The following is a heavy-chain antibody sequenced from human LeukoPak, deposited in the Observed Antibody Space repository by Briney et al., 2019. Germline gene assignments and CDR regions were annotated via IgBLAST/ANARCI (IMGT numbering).Heavy chain of an antibody. V-gene: IGHV4-34*01. Sequence: PSETLSLTCAVYGGSFSGYYWSWIRQPPGKGLEWIGEINHSRSTNYNPSLKSRVTISVDTSKNQFSLKLSSVTAADTAVYYCARGVITMVRGVKFSYYMDVWGKGTTVTVSS. J-gene: IGHJ6*03. CDR3: ARGVITMVRGVKFSYYMDV. D-gene: IGHD3-10*01. CDR1: GGSFSGYY. CDR2: INHSRST.